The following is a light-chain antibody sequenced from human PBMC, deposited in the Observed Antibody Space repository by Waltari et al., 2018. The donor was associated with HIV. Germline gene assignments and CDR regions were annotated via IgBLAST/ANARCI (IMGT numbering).Light chain of an antibody. V-gene: IGKV1-13*02. J-gene: IGKJ3*01. CDR3: QQFNTYPLT. Sequence: AIQLTQSPSSLSASIGDRVTMTCRASQGMSSALAWYQQKPGNVPKLLIYDASTLESGVPSRFSGSGSGTDFTLTISYLQPEDFATYYCQQFNTYPLTFGPGTKVDIK. CDR2: DAS. CDR1: QGMSSA.